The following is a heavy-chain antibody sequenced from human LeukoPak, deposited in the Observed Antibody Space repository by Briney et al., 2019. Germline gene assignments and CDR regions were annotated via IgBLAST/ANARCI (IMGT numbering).Heavy chain of an antibody. CDR1: GFTFNIAV. V-gene: IGHV3-30*03. J-gene: IGHJ3*02. CDR2: ISSSGDSE. D-gene: IGHD3-22*01. CDR3: VRAGSSSGHCDNFDM. Sequence: PGGSLRLSCAASGFTFNIAVMHWVRQAPGKGLEWAAGISSSGDSEHYADSAKGRFTISRDNSNNMLFLLMNGLRPEDTAIYYCVRAGSSSGHCDNFDMWGQGTVITVSS.